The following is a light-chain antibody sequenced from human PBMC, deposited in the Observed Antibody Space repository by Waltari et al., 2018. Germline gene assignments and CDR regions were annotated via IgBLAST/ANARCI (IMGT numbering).Light chain of an antibody. J-gene: IGKJ1*01. Sequence: EIVLTQSPGPLSLSPGERAPLSCRASQSVSRTLAWYQQKPGQAPRLLIYGASTRATGIPDRFSGSGSGTDFSLTISRLEPEDFAVYYCQHYVRLPVTFGQGTKVEIK. CDR2: GAS. V-gene: IGKV3-20*01. CDR3: QHYVRLPVT. CDR1: QSVSRT.